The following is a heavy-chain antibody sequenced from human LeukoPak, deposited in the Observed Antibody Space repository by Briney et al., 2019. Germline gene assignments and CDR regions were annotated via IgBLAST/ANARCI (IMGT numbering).Heavy chain of an antibody. J-gene: IGHJ4*02. Sequence: GASVKVSCKASGYTFTGYYMHWVRQAPGQGLEWMGWINPNSGGTNYAQKFQGWVTMTRDTSISTAYMELSRLRSDDTAVYYCARDGAVRGVTIDYWGQGTLVTVSS. CDR2: INPNSGGT. V-gene: IGHV1-2*04. D-gene: IGHD3-10*01. CDR1: GYTFTGYY. CDR3: ARDGAVRGVTIDY.